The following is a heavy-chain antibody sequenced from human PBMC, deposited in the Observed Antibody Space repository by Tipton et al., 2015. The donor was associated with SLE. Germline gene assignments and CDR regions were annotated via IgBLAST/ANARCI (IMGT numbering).Heavy chain of an antibody. D-gene: IGHD6-25*01. CDR2: ITHSGTT. CDR1: GGSFNGYF. J-gene: IGHJ1*01. CDR3: AREGIAASLEH. Sequence: TLSLTCAVYGGSFNGYFWTWIRQPPGKGLEWIGEITHSGTTNYSPSLKSRVAIFVDTSKNQYSLKLTSVTAADTAVYYCAREGIAASLEHWGQGTLVTVSS. V-gene: IGHV4-34*01.